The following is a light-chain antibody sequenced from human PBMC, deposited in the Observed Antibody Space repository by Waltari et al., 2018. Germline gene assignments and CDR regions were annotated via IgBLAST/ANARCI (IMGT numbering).Light chain of an antibody. V-gene: IGLV1-44*01. Sequence: QSVLTQPPSASGTPGQGVTISCSGGASNIGNNVVNWYQQVPGKAPKLRLYSSDRRSAGVTERFSGSKAGTSASRAIGGLQSGDEADYYCAAWDDSLKGRWVFGGGTKVTVL. CDR1: ASNIGNNV. CDR3: AAWDDSLKGRWV. CDR2: SSD. J-gene: IGLJ3*02.